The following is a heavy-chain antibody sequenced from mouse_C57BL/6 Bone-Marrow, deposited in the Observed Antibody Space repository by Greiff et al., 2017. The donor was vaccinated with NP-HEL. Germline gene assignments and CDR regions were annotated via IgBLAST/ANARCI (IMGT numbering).Heavy chain of an antibody. CDR3: TREGHYGYDGWFFAY. D-gene: IGHD2-2*01. Sequence: EVKLMESGEGLVKPGGSLKLSCAASGFTFSSYAMSWVRQTPEKRLEWVAYISSGGDYIYYADPVKGRFTISRDNARNTLYLQMSSLKSEDTAMYYCTREGHYGYDGWFFAYWGQGTLVTVSA. CDR1: GFTFSSYA. V-gene: IGHV5-9-1*02. J-gene: IGHJ3*01. CDR2: ISSGGDYI.